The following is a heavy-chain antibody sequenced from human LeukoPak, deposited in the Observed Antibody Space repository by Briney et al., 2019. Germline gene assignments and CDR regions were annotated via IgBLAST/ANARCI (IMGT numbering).Heavy chain of an antibody. CDR2: IYIGGST. D-gene: IGHD3-10*01. J-gene: IGHJ6*02. V-gene: IGHV3-66*04. Sequence: GGSLRLSCAASGFTVSSNHMSWVRQAPGKGLEWVSVIYIGGSTYYADSVQGRFTISRDNSNNTLYLQMNSLSGEDTAVYYGASQVYYGSGSPDLYYYYYYGTDVWGQGTTVTVSS. CDR3: ASQVYYGSGSPDLYYYYYYGTDV. CDR1: GFTVSSNH.